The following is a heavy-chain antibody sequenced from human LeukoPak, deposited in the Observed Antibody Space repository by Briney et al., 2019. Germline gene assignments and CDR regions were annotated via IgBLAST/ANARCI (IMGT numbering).Heavy chain of an antibody. CDR1: GGSVNSGWYY. Sequence: SETLTLTCTVSGGSVNSGWYYWIWIRQPPGKGRECNVNIYYSGSTNYNPSLKSRVTISVDTSKNQFSLKLSAVTAADTAVYYCARGISSGWSRGVGYWGQGTLVSVSS. V-gene: IGHV4-61*01. D-gene: IGHD6-19*01. CDR2: IYYSGST. J-gene: IGHJ4*02. CDR3: ARGISSGWSRGVGY.